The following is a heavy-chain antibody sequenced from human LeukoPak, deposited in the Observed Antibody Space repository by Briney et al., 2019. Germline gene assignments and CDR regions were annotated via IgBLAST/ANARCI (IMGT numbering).Heavy chain of an antibody. CDR2: ISYDGSNK. CDR3: AKGGVATVDYLDY. Sequence: GGSLRLSCAASGFTFSSYAMHWVRQAPGKGLEWVAVISYDGSNKYYADSVKGRFTISRDDSKNTQYLQMNSLRGEDTAVYFCAKGGVATVDYLDYWGQGTLVTVSS. CDR1: GFTFSSYA. D-gene: IGHD5-12*01. J-gene: IGHJ4*02. V-gene: IGHV3-30-3*01.